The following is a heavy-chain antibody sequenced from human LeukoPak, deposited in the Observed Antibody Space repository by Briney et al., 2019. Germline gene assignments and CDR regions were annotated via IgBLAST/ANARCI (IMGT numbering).Heavy chain of an antibody. CDR3: AREKVRRDGYNSFDY. D-gene: IGHD5-24*01. J-gene: IGHJ4*02. Sequence: SETLSLTCTVSGGSISSGGYYWSWIRQPPGKGLEWIGYVYHSGSTYYNPSLKSRVTISVDTSKNQFSLKLSSVTAADTAVYYCAREKVRRDGYNSFDYWGQGTLVTVSS. V-gene: IGHV4-30-2*01. CDR1: GGSISSGGYY. CDR2: VYHSGST.